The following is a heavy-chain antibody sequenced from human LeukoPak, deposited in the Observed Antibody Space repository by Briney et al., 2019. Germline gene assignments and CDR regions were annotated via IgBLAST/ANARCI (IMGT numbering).Heavy chain of an antibody. CDR2: ISYDGSNK. CDR1: GFTFSSYA. Sequence: PGRSLRLSCAASGFTFSSYAMHWVRQAPGKGLEWVAVISYDGSNKYYADSVKGRFTISRDNSKNTPYLQMNSLRAEDTAVYYCARDRGPWGQGTLVTVSS. CDR3: ARDRGP. J-gene: IGHJ5*02. V-gene: IGHV3-30*04.